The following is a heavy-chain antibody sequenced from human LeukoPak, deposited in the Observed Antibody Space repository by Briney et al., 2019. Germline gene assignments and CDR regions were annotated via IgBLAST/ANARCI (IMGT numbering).Heavy chain of an antibody. Sequence: PGGSLRLSCAASGFTFDDYAMHWVRQVPGKGLEWVSLISANGDIRDYGDSVKGRFTISRDNFKNSLYLQMNSLRNEDTALYYCVKDMIGLRAWFDPWGQGTLVTVSS. V-gene: IGHV3-43*02. D-gene: IGHD3-16*01. CDR1: GFTFDDYA. CDR3: VKDMIGLRAWFDP. CDR2: ISANGDIR. J-gene: IGHJ5*02.